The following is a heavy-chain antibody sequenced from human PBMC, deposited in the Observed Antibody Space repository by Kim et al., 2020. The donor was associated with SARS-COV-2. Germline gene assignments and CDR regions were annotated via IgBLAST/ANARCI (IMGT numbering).Heavy chain of an antibody. D-gene: IGHD5-18*01. CDR3: AKDSDTAMVDY. J-gene: IGHJ4*02. CDR2: IWYDGSNK. V-gene: IGHV3-33*06. Sequence: GGSLRLSCAASGFTFSSYAMHWVRQAPGKGLEWVAVIWYDGSNKYYADSVKGRFTISRDNSKNTLYLQMNSLRAEDTAVYYCAKDSDTAMVDYWGQGTLVTVSS. CDR1: GFTFSSYA.